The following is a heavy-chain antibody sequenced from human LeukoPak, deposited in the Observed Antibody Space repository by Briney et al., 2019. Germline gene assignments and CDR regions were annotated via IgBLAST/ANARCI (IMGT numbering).Heavy chain of an antibody. CDR2: IYSTGST. Sequence: SETLSLSCSVSGSSISNYYLSWIRQSPGKGLEWIGDIYSTGSTDYNPSLKRRVTISVETSKHQFSLRLSSVTAADTAVYFCARHEGLARPFDYWGQGTLVPVSS. CDR3: ARHEGLARPFDY. CDR1: GSSISNYY. D-gene: IGHD6-19*01. V-gene: IGHV4-59*08. J-gene: IGHJ4*02.